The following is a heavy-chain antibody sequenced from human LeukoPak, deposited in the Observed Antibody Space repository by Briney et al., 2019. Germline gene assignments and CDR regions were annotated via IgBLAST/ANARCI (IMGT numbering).Heavy chain of an antibody. Sequence: GGSLRLSCAASGFTFSDYYMSWIRQAPGKGLEWVSYISSSSSTIYYADSVKGRFTISRDNAKNSLYLQMNSLRAEDTAVYYCARAVVRGVNDYWGQGTLVTVSS. CDR1: GFTFSDYY. V-gene: IGHV3-11*04. CDR2: ISSSSSTI. D-gene: IGHD3-10*01. J-gene: IGHJ4*02. CDR3: ARAVVRGVNDY.